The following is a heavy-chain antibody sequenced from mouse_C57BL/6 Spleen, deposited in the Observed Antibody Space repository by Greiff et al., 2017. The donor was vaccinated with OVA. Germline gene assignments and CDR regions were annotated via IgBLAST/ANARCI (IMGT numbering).Heavy chain of an antibody. V-gene: IGHV1-82*01. CDR3: ARSLYYGRERYYFDY. Sequence: QVQLQQSGPELVKPGASVKISCKASGYAFSSSWMNWVKQRPGKGLEWIGRIYPGDGDTNYNGKFKGKATLTADKSSSTAYMQLSSLTSEDSAVYFCARSLYYGRERYYFDYWGQGTTLTVSS. CDR2: IYPGDGDT. J-gene: IGHJ2*01. CDR1: GYAFSSSW. D-gene: IGHD1-1*01.